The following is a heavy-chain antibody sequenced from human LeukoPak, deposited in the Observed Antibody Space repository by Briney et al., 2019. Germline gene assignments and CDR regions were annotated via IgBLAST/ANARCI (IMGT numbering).Heavy chain of an antibody. J-gene: IGHJ4*02. CDR2: ISGSGDST. D-gene: IGHD3-10*01. Sequence: GGSLRLSCAASGFTFSSYAMSWVRQAPGKGLEWVSAISGSGDSTYYADSVKGRFTIPRDNSKNTLYLQMNSLRAEDTAVYYCAKGHYASGSYADYWGQGTLVTVSS. V-gene: IGHV3-23*01. CDR3: AKGHYASGSYADY. CDR1: GFTFSSYA.